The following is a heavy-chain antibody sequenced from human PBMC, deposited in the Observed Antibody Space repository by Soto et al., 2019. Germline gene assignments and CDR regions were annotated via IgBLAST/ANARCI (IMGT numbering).Heavy chain of an antibody. D-gene: IGHD3-10*01. CDR3: ARGWPQSASGSHLAY. Sequence: GGSLRLSCAASGLTFSSYSMNWVRQAPGKGLEWVSYISSSSSTIYYADSVKGRFTISRDNAKNSLYLQMNSLRVEDTAVYYCARGWPQSASGSHLAYWGQGTLVTVSS. CDR2: ISSSSSTI. V-gene: IGHV3-48*01. CDR1: GLTFSSYS. J-gene: IGHJ4*02.